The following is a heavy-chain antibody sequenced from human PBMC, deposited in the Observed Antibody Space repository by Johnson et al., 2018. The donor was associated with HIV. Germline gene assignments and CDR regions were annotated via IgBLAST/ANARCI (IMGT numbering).Heavy chain of an antibody. J-gene: IGHJ3*01. CDR3: ARGDSSSDAFDV. CDR2: ISYDGSYK. CDR1: EFTFSSYA. Sequence: QVQLVESGGGVVQPGRSLRLSCAASEFTFSSYAMHWVRQAPGKGLEWVAVISYDGSYKYYADSVKGRFTISRANSKNTLYLQMNSLRPEDTAVYYCARGDSSSDAFDVWGQGTMVTVSS. V-gene: IGHV3-30*04. D-gene: IGHD6-6*01.